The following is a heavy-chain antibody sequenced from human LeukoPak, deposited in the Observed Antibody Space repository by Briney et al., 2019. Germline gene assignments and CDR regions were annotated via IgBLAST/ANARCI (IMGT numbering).Heavy chain of an antibody. V-gene: IGHV1-18*01. Sequence: GASVKVSCKASGYAFSNYGISWVRQPPGQGLEWLGWISTFNGHTTYALKFQDRGTMTTDTSTDTAYLELRSLRTDDTAVYYCARRHLVGSGYFDHWGQGTLVTVSS. D-gene: IGHD2-15*01. CDR1: GYAFSNYG. CDR3: ARRHLVGSGYFDH. CDR2: ISTFNGHT. J-gene: IGHJ4*02.